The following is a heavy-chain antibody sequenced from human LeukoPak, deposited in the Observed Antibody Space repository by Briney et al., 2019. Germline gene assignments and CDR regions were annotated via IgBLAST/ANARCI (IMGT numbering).Heavy chain of an antibody. V-gene: IGHV3-21*01. CDR1: GFTFSSYS. CDR2: ISSSSSYI. CDR3: ARAPETYYDFWSGPVIGALDY. Sequence: PGGSLRLSCAASGFTFSSYSMNWVRQAPGKGLEWVSSISSSSSYIYYADSVKGRFTISRDNAKNSLYLQMNSLRAEDTAVYYCARAPETYYDFWSGPVIGALDYWGQGTLVTVSS. J-gene: IGHJ4*02. D-gene: IGHD3-3*01.